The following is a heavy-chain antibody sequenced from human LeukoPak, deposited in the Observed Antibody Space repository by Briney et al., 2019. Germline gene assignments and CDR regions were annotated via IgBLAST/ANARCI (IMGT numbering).Heavy chain of an antibody. CDR1: GYTFSNYG. D-gene: IGHD1-26*01. J-gene: IGHJ3*02. CDR2: ISSYNDNT. Sequence: ASVKVSFKASGYTFSNYGISWVRQAPGQGLEWMGWISSYNDNTNYAQKLQGRVTMTTDTSTSTAYMELSRLRSDDTAVYYCASHKYSGSYYDIWGQGTMVTVSS. CDR3: ASHKYSGSYYDI. V-gene: IGHV1-18*01.